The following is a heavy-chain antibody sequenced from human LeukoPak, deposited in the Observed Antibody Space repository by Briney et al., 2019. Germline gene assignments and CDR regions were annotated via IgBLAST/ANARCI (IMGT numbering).Heavy chain of an antibody. CDR1: GYSFTSYW. J-gene: IGHJ4*02. CDR3: AILSYYYDSSGYPALDY. CDR2: IYPGDSDT. Sequence: GESLKISCKGSGYSFTSYWIGWVRQMPGKGLEWMGIIYPGDSDTRHSPSFQGQVTISADKSISTAYLQWSSLKASDTAMYYCAILSYYYDSSGYPALDYWGQGTLVTVSS. D-gene: IGHD3-22*01. V-gene: IGHV5-51*01.